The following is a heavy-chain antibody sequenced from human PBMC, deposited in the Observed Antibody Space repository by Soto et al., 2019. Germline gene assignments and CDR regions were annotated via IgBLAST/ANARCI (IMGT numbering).Heavy chain of an antibody. D-gene: IGHD3-3*01. J-gene: IGHJ3*02. CDR1: GFTFSNAW. Sequence: GGSLSLSCAASGFTFSNAWMNWVRQAPGKGLEWVGRIKSKTDGGTTDYAAPVKGRFTISRDDSKNTLYLQMNSLKTEDTAVYYCTTSILFGVAPHAFDIWGQGTMVTVSS. V-gene: IGHV3-15*07. CDR2: IKSKTDGGTT. CDR3: TTSILFGVAPHAFDI.